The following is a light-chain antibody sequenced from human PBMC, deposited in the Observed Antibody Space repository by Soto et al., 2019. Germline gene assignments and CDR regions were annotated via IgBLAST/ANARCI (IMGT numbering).Light chain of an antibody. CDR1: QSITSRY. CDR3: QLYGTSPPYT. V-gene: IGKV3-20*01. J-gene: IGKJ2*01. CDR2: RAS. Sequence: EIVLTQSPDTLSLSVGERATLSCRASQSITSRYLAWYQQKPGQAPRLLISRASNRATGIPDRFSGSGSGTDFILTISRLEPEDFAVYYCQLYGTSPPYTFGQGTTLEIK.